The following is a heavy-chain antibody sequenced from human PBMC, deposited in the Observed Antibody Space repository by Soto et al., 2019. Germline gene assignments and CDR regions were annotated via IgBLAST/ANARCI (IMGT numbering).Heavy chain of an antibody. Sequence: PSETLSLTCIVSGGSISNYYWSWIRQPPGKGLEWIGYIYYSGSTNYNPSLQSRVTISVDTSKNQFSLKLSSVTAADTAVYYCARAYGVWAFDFWGQGTMVTVSS. CDR1: GGSISNYY. J-gene: IGHJ3*01. CDR2: IYYSGST. D-gene: IGHD2-8*01. V-gene: IGHV4-59*12. CDR3: ARAYGVWAFDF.